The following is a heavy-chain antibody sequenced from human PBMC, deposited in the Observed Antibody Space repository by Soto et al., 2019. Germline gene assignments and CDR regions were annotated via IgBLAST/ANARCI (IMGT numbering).Heavy chain of an antibody. J-gene: IGHJ3*02. CDR2: IRSKANSYAT. CDR3: TRWWYDFWSGYYAFDI. D-gene: IGHD3-3*01. Sequence: GGSLRLSCAASGFTFSGSAMHWVRQASGKGLEWVGRIRSKANSYATAYAASVKGRFTISRDDSKNTAYLQMNSLKTEDTAVYYCTRWWYDFWSGYYAFDIWGQGTMVTVSS. CDR1: GFTFSGSA. V-gene: IGHV3-73*01.